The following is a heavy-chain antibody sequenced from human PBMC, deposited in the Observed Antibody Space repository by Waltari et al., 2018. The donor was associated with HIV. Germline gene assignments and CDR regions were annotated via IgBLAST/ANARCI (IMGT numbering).Heavy chain of an antibody. CDR2: IKEDGSEK. V-gene: IGHV3-7*01. CDR1: SIPLTVNA. J-gene: IGHJ4*02. CDR3: ARARYCSSISCSYFDD. D-gene: IGHD2-2*01. Sequence: EGPLVESGCGFVKSGGSLRLLSAASSIPLTVNAKSLVLQSQGKGLEWVANIKEDGSEKYYVYSVKGRFTISRDNAKISLYLQMNSLRAEDTAMYYCARARYCSSISCSYFDDWGQGTLVTVSS.